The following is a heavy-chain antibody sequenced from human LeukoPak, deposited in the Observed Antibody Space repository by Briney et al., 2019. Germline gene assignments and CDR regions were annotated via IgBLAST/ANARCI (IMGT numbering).Heavy chain of an antibody. Sequence: ASVKVSCKASGFTFTSSAMQWVRQARGQRLEWIGWIVVGSGNTNYAQKFQERVTITRDMSTSTAYMELSSLRSEDTAVYYCAADYGTTPWGYYYYYGMDVWGQGTTVTVSS. V-gene: IGHV1-58*02. CDR1: GFTFTSSA. D-gene: IGHD7-27*01. CDR3: AADYGTTPWGYYYYYGMDV. J-gene: IGHJ6*02. CDR2: IVVGSGNT.